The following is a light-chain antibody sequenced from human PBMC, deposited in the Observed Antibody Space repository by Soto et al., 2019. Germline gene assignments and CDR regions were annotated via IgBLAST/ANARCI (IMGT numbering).Light chain of an antibody. J-gene: IGLJ2*01. Sequence: QSVLTQPPSVSAAPGQKVTISSSGSSSNIGNNPVSWYHQLPGTAPKLLICEGSRRPSGTPDRFSGSKSGTSVTLAITGLQTGDEADYYCGTWDSSLSSVVFGGGTKLTVL. CDR2: EGS. V-gene: IGLV1-51*01. CDR3: GTWDSSLSSVV. CDR1: SSNIGNNP.